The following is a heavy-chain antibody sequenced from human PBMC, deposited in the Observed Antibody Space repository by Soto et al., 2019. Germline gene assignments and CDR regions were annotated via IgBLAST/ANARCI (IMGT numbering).Heavy chain of an antibody. D-gene: IGHD3-10*01. J-gene: IGHJ6*02. CDR1: GYTFTSYY. CDR2: INPSGGST. Sequence: ASVKVSCKASGYTFTSYYMHWVRQAPGQGLEWMGIINPSGGSTSYAQKFQGRVTMTRDTSTSTVYMELSSLRSEDTAVYYCGRSTMVRGVLEYYYYGMDVWGQGTTVTVSS. CDR3: GRSTMVRGVLEYYYYGMDV. V-gene: IGHV1-46*01.